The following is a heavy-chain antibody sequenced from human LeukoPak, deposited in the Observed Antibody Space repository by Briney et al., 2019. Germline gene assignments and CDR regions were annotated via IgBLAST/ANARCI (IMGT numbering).Heavy chain of an antibody. CDR3: ARKIVAAAGVDY. CDR1: GFTFSSYE. J-gene: IGHJ4*02. D-gene: IGHD6-13*01. V-gene: IGHV3-48*03. CDR2: ISSSGSSI. Sequence: GGSLRLSCAASGFTFSSYEMNWVRQAPGKGLEGVSYISSSGSSIYYADSVKGRFTISRDNAKKSLYLQMNSLRAEDTAVYYCARKIVAAAGVDYWGQGTLVTVS.